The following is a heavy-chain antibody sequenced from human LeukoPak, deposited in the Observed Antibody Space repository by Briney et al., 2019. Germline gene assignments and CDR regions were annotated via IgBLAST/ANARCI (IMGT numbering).Heavy chain of an antibody. CDR3: ARDKVAGSMAGSNFDY. Sequence: GGSLRLSCAASGFTFSSYSMNWVRQAPGKGLEWVSSISTGSSYIYYADSVKGRFTISRDNAKNSLYLQMNSLRAEDTAVYYCARDKVAGSMAGSNFDYWGQGTLVTVSS. CDR1: GFTFSSYS. V-gene: IGHV3-21*01. D-gene: IGHD6-19*01. CDR2: ISTGSSYI. J-gene: IGHJ4*02.